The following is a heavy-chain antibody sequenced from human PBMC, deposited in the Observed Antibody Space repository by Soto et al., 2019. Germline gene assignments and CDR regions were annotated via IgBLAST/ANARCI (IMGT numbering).Heavy chain of an antibody. CDR2: IVVGSGNT. CDR1: GFTFTSSA. J-gene: IGHJ6*02. CDR3: AAVDLHLYYYSGMDV. V-gene: IGHV1-58*01. Sequence: GASVKVSCKASGFTFTSSAVQWVRQARGQRLEWIGWIVVGSGNTNYAQRFQERVTITRDMSTSTAYMELSSLRSEDTAVYYCAAVDLHLYYYSGMDVWGQGTTVTVSS.